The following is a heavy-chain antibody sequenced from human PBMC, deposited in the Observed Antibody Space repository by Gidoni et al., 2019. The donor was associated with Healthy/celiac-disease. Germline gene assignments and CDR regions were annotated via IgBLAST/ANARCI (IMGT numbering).Heavy chain of an antibody. CDR3: ARDGRATVVNPPQDWYFDL. D-gene: IGHD4-17*01. CDR2: IYYSGST. CDR1: GGSISRGGYY. J-gene: IGHJ2*01. V-gene: IGHV4-31*03. Sequence: QVQLQESGPGLVKPSQTLSLTCTVSGGSISRGGYYWSWIRQPPGKGLEWIGYIYYSGSTYYNPSLKSRVTISVDTSKNQFSLKLSSVTAADTAVYYCARDGRATVVNPPQDWYFDLWGRGTLVTVSS.